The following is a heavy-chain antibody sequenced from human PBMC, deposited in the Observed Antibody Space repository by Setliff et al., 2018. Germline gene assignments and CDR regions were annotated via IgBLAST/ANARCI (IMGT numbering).Heavy chain of an antibody. D-gene: IGHD5-18*01. Sequence: SVKVSCKASGGTLTTFTTYSLIWVRQAPGQGLEWMGGIIPITGTTNYAQRFQGRITMTADTSTTTAYLELTSLRYDDTAVYYCAREGVDTRSSTDYRYYMDVWGKGTTVTVSS. CDR3: AREGVDTRSSTDYRYYMDV. J-gene: IGHJ6*03. CDR2: IIPITGTT. CDR1: GGTLTTFTTYS. V-gene: IGHV1-69*06.